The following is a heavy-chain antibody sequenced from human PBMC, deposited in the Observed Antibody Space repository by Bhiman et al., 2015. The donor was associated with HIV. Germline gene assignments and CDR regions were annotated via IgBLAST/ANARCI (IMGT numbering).Heavy chain of an antibody. CDR1: GFTFSNYW. CDR3: ANSPGGHRQIDW. Sequence: EVKLVESGGGLVQPGGSLRLSCAASGFTFSNYWMTWVRQAPGKGLEWVANIKPDGSEEYYVDSVKGRFTISRDNAMNSLYLQMNSLRAEDTAVYYCANSPGGHRQIDWWGQGTLVTVSS. J-gene: IGHJ4*02. CDR2: IKPDGSEE. D-gene: IGHD1-26*01. V-gene: IGHV3-7*05.